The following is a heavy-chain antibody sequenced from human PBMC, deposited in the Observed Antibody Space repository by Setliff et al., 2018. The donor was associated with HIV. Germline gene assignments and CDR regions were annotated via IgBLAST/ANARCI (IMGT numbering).Heavy chain of an antibody. D-gene: IGHD3-22*01. V-gene: IGHV1-69*10. Sequence: SVKVSCKASGGTFSSDALSWVRQVPGQGLEWMGGTIPLLGIINYADKFQDRVTITRDESTSTAYMELSSLRSEDTAIYYCASAGLMIARPFYYYMDVWGTGTTVTVS. J-gene: IGHJ6*03. CDR3: ASAGLMIARPFYYYMDV. CDR1: GGTFSSDA. CDR2: TIPLLGII.